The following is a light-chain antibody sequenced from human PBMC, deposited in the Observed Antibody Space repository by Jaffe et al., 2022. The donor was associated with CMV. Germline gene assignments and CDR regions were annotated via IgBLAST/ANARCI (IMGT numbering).Light chain of an antibody. CDR2: ETN. CDR1: SSNIGNNY. Sequence: QSILTQPPSVSAAPGQKVTISCSGSSSNIGNNYVSWYQQFPGTAPKLLIFETNQRPSGIPARFSASKSGTSATLGITELQTGDEAHYYCGTWDNTLSAGVFGGGTKLTVL. J-gene: IGLJ3*02. V-gene: IGLV1-51*02. CDR3: GTWDNTLSAGV.